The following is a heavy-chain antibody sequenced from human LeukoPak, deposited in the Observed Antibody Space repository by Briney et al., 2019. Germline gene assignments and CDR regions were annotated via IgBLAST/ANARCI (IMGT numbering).Heavy chain of an antibody. D-gene: IGHD3-22*01. J-gene: IGHJ4*02. CDR1: GYSISSGYY. V-gene: IGHV4-38-2*02. CDR3: ARGRSYYDSSGYYLY. CDR2: IYHSGST. Sequence: SETLSLTCTVSGYSISSGYYWGWIRQPPGEGLEWIGSIYHSGSTYYNPSLKSRVTISVDTSKNQFSLKLSSVTAADTAVYYCARGRSYYDSSGYYLYWGQGTLVTVSS.